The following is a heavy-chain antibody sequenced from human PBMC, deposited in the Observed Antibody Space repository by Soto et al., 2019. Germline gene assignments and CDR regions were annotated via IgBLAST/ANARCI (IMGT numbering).Heavy chain of an antibody. Sequence: QVQLVQSGAEVKKPGSSVKVSCKASGGTFSSYAISWVRQAPGQGLEWMGGIIPIFGTANYAQKFQGRVTITADEYTSTAYMELSSMRSEDTAVYYCARQYCSGGSCYSSGDAFDIWGQGTMVTVSS. CDR1: GGTFSSYA. J-gene: IGHJ3*02. CDR3: ARQYCSGGSCYSSGDAFDI. V-gene: IGHV1-69*01. CDR2: IIPIFGTA. D-gene: IGHD2-15*01.